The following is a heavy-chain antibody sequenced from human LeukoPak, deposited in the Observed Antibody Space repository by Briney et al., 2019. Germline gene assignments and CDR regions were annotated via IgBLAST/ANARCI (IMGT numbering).Heavy chain of an antibody. D-gene: IGHD4-23*01. CDR2: INPNSGGT. CDR3: ARDWYGGNQIDY. CDR1: GYTFTGYY. V-gene: IGHV1-2*02. Sequence: GASVKVSCKASGYTFTGYYMHWARQAPGQGLEWMGWINPNSGGTNYAQKFQGRVTMTRDTSISTAYMELSRLRSDDTAVYYCARDWYGGNQIDYWGQGTLVTVSS. J-gene: IGHJ4*02.